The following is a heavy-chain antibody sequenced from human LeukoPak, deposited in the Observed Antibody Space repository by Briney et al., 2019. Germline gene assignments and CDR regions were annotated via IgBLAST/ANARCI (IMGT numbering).Heavy chain of an antibody. D-gene: IGHD1-1*01. CDR1: GYTFTSYG. Sequence: ASVKVSCKASGYTFTSYGISWVRQAPGQGLEWMGWISAYNGNTNYAQKLQGRVTMTTDTSTSTAYMELRSLRSADTAVYYCARDSPRYNWNDKGIWFDPWGQGTLVTVSS. J-gene: IGHJ5*02. CDR2: ISAYNGNT. V-gene: IGHV1-18*04. CDR3: ARDSPRYNWNDKGIWFDP.